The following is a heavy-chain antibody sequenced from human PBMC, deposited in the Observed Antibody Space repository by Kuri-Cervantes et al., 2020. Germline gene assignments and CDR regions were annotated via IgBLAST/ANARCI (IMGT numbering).Heavy chain of an antibody. CDR1: GGTFSSYA. V-gene: IGHV1-69*06. Sequence: LVKVSCKASGGTFSSYAVSWVRQAPGQGLEWMGGIIPIFGTANYAQKFQGRVTITADKSTSTAYMELSSLRSEDTAVYYCARGRRPRYSSGCDYWGQGTLVTVSS. CDR2: IIPIFGTA. J-gene: IGHJ4*02. D-gene: IGHD6-19*01. CDR3: ARGRRPRYSSGCDY.